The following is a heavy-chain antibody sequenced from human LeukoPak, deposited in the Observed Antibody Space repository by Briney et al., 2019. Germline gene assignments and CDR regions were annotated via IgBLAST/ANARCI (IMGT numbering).Heavy chain of an antibody. V-gene: IGHV1-18*01. CDR1: GYTFTSYG. D-gene: IGHD1-26*01. J-gene: IGHJ5*02. CDR2: ISAYNGNT. CDR3: AREAVVGARDSWFDP. Sequence: GASVKVSCKVSGYTFTSYGISWVRQAPGQGLEWMGLISAYNGNTNYAQKLQGRVTMTTDTSTSTAYMELRSLRSDDTAVYYCAREAVVGARDSWFDPWGQGTLVTVSS.